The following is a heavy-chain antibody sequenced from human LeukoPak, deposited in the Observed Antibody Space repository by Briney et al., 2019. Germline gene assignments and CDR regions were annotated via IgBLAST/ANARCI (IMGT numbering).Heavy chain of an antibody. CDR3: TTNEGLYYYGSGRPTTLYFDY. D-gene: IGHD3-10*01. Sequence: GGSLRLSCAASGFTFSSYSMNWVRQAPGKGLEWVSYISSSSSTIYYADSVKGRFTISRDNAKNSLYLQMNSLRAEDTAVYYCTTNEGLYYYGSGRPTTLYFDYWGQGTLVTVSS. V-gene: IGHV3-48*01. CDR1: GFTFSSYS. CDR2: ISSSSSTI. J-gene: IGHJ4*02.